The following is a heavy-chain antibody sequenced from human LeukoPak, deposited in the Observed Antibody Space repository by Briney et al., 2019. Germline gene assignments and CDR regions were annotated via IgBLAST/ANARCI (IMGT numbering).Heavy chain of an antibody. D-gene: IGHD3-10*01. CDR2: ISSSSSTI. CDR3: ARSTMVQGVH. CDR1: SFTFSSYS. J-gene: IGHJ4*02. V-gene: IGHV3-48*02. Sequence: PGVSVRLSCTASSFTFSSYSKNWLHEAPGKGLEWGSYISSSSSTIYYAVSVKGRFTISRDNAKNSLYLQMNSLREEDRAVYYCARSTMVQGVHWGQGTLVTVSS.